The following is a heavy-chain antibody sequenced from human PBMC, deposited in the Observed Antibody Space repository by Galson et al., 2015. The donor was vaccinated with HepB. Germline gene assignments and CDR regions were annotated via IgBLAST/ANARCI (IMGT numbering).Heavy chain of an antibody. D-gene: IGHD3-22*01. CDR1: GFTFSSYA. CDR3: ANFDSSGPEGFDY. J-gene: IGHJ4*02. V-gene: IGHV3-23*01. Sequence: SLRLSCAASGFTFSSYAMSWVRQAPGKGLEWVSAISGSGGSTYYADSVKGRFTISRDNSKNTLYLQMNSLRAEDTAVYYCANFDSSGPEGFDYWGQGTLVTVSS. CDR2: ISGSGGST.